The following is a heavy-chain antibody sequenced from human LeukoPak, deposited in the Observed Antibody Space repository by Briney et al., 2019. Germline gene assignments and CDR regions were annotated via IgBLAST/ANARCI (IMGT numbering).Heavy chain of an antibody. Sequence: SVKVSCKASGGTFSSYAISWVRQAPGQGLEWMGGIIPIFGTANYAQKFQGRVTITADESTSTAYMELSSLRSENTAVYYCARAPADYGGNLFDYWGQGTLVTVSS. D-gene: IGHD4-23*01. V-gene: IGHV1-69*13. CDR3: ARAPADYGGNLFDY. J-gene: IGHJ4*02. CDR2: IIPIFGTA. CDR1: GGTFSSYA.